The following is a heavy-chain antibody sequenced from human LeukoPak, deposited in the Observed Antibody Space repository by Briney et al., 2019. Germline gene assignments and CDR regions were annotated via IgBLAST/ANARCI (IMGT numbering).Heavy chain of an antibody. D-gene: IGHD5-18*01. Sequence: GGSLRLSCAASGFTFSTYGMSWVRQAPGKGLEWVSAISGTAGRTKYADSVKGRFTISRDNSKNTLYLQMNSLGAEDTAVYYCARHLSGITGYTYGRGIDYWGQGTLLTVSS. J-gene: IGHJ4*02. V-gene: IGHV3-23*01. CDR3: ARHLSGITGYTYGRGIDY. CDR2: ISGTAGRT. CDR1: GFTFSTYG.